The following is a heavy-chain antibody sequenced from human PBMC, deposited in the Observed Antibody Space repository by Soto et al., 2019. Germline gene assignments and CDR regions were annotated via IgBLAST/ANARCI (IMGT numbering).Heavy chain of an antibody. CDR3: ARSEKGMATILDY. J-gene: IGHJ4*02. Sequence: LPETLSLTCTVSGGSISGYFWNWIRQPPGKGLEWIGYIYSSGSTNYNPSLKSRVTISVDTSKNQFSLNLSSVTAADTAVYYCARSEKGMATILDYWGQGILVTVS. D-gene: IGHD5-12*01. CDR2: IYSSGST. CDR1: GGSISGYF. V-gene: IGHV4-59*01.